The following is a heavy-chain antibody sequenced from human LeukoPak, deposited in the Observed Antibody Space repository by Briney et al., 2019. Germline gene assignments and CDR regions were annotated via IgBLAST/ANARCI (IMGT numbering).Heavy chain of an antibody. D-gene: IGHD6-13*01. J-gene: IGHJ4*02. CDR1: GFTFSIYG. CDR2: ISFDGSTI. V-gene: IGHV3-30*18. Sequence: GRSLRLSCAASGFTFSIYGMHWVRQAPGKGLEWVAVISFDGSTIYYADSVKGRFTISRDNSKNTLFLQMNSLRVEDTALYYCAKKFPGAVAAGPDHWGQGTLVTVSS. CDR3: AKKFPGAVAAGPDH.